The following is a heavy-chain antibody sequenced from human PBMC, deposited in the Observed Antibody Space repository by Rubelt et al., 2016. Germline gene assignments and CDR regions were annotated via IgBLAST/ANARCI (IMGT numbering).Heavy chain of an antibody. CDR2: ISSSSRNI. V-gene: IGHV3-21*01. CDR1: GFTFSSYS. J-gene: IGHJ4*02. Sequence: EVQLVESGGGLVKPGGSLRLSCAASGFTFSSYSMNWVRQAPGKGLEWVSSISSSSRNIYYEDEAKRHYTNTRDNAKNTLYLQMNSLRAEDTAVYYCASLGIAVAGTFGDFDYWGQGTLVAVSS. CDR3: ASLGIAVAGTFGDFDY. D-gene: IGHD6-19*01.